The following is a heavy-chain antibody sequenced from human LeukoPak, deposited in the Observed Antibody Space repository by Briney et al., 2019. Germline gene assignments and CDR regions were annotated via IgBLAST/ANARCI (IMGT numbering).Heavy chain of an antibody. D-gene: IGHD1-1*01. CDR3: ARDATGTPRPNFDY. Sequence: PSETLSLTCAVYGGSFSGYYWSWIRQPPGKGLEWIGEINHSGSTNYNPSLKSRVTISVDTSKNQFSLKLSSVTAADTAVYYCARDATGTPRPNFDYWGQGTLVTVSS. J-gene: IGHJ4*02. V-gene: IGHV4-34*01. CDR2: INHSGST. CDR1: GGSFSGYY.